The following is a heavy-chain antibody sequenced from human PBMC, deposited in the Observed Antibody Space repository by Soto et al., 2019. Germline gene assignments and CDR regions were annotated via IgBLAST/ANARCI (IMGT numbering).Heavy chain of an antibody. CDR1: GYSFTSYW. D-gene: IGHD2-2*02. CDR3: ARHGLGYCISTSCYNYGMDV. V-gene: IGHV5-51*01. CDR2: IYPGDSDT. Sequence: PGESLKISCKGSGYSFTSYWISWVRQMPGKGLEWMGIIYPGDSDTRYSPSFQGQVTISADKSISTAYLQWSSLKASDTAMYYCARHGLGYCISTSCYNYGMDVWGQGTTVTVSS. J-gene: IGHJ6*02.